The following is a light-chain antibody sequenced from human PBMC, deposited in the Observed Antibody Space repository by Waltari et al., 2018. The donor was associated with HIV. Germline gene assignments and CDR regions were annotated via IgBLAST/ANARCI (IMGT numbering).Light chain of an antibody. J-gene: IGLJ3*02. V-gene: IGLV2-14*01. CDR2: EVS. CDR1: SSDIGGYKY. Sequence: QSALTQPASVSGSPGQSITISCTGTSSDIGGYKYVSWYQQQPGKAPKLMISEVSTRPSGVSNRFSGSKSGNTASLTISALQAEDEADYYCSSYTTSSTWVFGGGTKLTVL. CDR3: SSYTTSSTWV.